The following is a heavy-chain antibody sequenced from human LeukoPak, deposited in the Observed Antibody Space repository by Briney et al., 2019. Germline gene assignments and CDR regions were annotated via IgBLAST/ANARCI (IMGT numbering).Heavy chain of an antibody. CDR2: IYSSGST. CDR3: ARSYGDPLFDY. Sequence: PGGSLRLSCVGSGFTVSSNYMSWVRQAPGKGLEWVSVIYSSGSTFHAGSVKGRFSISRDTSKNTLYLQMKSLRAEDTAVYYCARSYGDPLFDYWGQGTLVTVSS. D-gene: IGHD4-17*01. J-gene: IGHJ4*02. V-gene: IGHV3-66*01. CDR1: GFTVSSNY.